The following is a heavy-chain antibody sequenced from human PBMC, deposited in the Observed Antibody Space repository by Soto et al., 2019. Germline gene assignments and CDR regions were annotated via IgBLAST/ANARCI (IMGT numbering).Heavy chain of an antibody. Sequence: GESLKISCKGSGYSFTSYWISWVRQMPGKGLEWMGRIDPSDSYTNYSPSFQGHVTISADKSISTAYLQWSSLKASDTAIYYCARRRAAGSGYSSSWYPAFDIWGQGTMVTVSS. V-gene: IGHV5-10-1*01. CDR1: GYSFTSYW. CDR3: ARRRAAGSGYSSSWYPAFDI. D-gene: IGHD6-13*01. CDR2: IDPSDSYT. J-gene: IGHJ3*02.